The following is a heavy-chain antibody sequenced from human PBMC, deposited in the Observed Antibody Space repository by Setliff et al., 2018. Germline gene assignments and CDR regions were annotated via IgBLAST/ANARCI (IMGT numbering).Heavy chain of an antibody. J-gene: IGHJ4*02. CDR1: GGSISSGGYY. Sequence: SETLSLTCTVSGGSISSGGYYWSWIRQHPGKGLEWIGYIYYSGSTYYNPSLKSRVTISVDTSKNHFSLKLSSVTAADTAVYYCARLADFWSGSMFDYWGQGTLVTVSS. V-gene: IGHV4-31*03. CDR2: IYYSGST. D-gene: IGHD3-3*01. CDR3: ARLADFWSGSMFDY.